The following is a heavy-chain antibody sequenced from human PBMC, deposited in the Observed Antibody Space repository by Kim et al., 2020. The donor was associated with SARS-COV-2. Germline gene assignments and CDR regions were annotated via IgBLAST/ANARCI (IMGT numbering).Heavy chain of an antibody. V-gene: IGHV4-39*07. CDR3: AREVVVRGVIIIHYYYGKNV. D-gene: IGHD3-10*01. J-gene: IGHJ6*02. CDR1: GGSISSSSYY. CDR2: IYYSGST. Sequence: SETLSLTCTVSGGSISSSSYYWGWIRQPPGKGLEWIGSIYYSGSTYYNPSLKSRVTISVDTSKNQFSLKLSSVTAADTAVYYCAREVVVRGVIIIHYYYGKNVWGQGTTVTVSS.